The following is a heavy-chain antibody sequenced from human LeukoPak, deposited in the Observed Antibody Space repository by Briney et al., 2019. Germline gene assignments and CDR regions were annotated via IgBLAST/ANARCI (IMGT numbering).Heavy chain of an antibody. CDR3: AKDQYYYGSGSSSPFDY. V-gene: IGHV3-30*02. J-gene: IGHJ4*02. Sequence: GGSLRLSCAASGFTFSSYGTHWVRQAPGKGLEWVAFIRYDGSNKYYADSVKGRFTISRDNSKNTLYLQMNSLRAEDTAVYYCAKDQYYYGSGSSSPFDYWGQGTLVTVSS. CDR1: GFTFSSYG. D-gene: IGHD3-10*01. CDR2: IRYDGSNK.